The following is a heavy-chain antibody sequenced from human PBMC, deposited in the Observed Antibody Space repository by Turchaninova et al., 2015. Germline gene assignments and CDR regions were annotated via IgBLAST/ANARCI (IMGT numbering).Heavy chain of an antibody. J-gene: IGHJ4*02. V-gene: IGHV2-5*02. CDR2: IYWDDDK. Sequence: QITLKESGPTLVKPTQTLTLTCTFSGFSLSPSGAGVGWIRQPPGKALEWLALIYWDDDKGYSPSLKSRLTITKDTSKNQVVLIMTNMDPVDTATYYCAHSDRSGWYVAYWGQGTLVTVSS. CDR1: GFSLSPSGAG. D-gene: IGHD6-19*01. CDR3: AHSDRSGWYVAY.